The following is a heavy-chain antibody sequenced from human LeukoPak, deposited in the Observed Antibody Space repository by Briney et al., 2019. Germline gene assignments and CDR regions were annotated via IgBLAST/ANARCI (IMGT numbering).Heavy chain of an antibody. CDR1: GGSIRSYY. J-gene: IGHJ6*02. V-gene: IGHV4-59*08. Sequence: SETLSLTCIVPGGSIRSYYWSWIWQPPRKGLERMGYIYYSGSTNYNPSLKMRVTISVDTSKNQFSLKLSCVSAADTAVYYCARQGSGSYYNSKAYYYGMDVWGQGTTVTVSS. D-gene: IGHD3-10*01. CDR2: IYYSGST. CDR3: ARQGSGSYYNSKAYYYGMDV.